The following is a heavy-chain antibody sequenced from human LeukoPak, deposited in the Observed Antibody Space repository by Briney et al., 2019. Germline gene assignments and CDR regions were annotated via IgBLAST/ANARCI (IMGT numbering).Heavy chain of an antibody. CDR3: ARDFGTTGWHTFDY. D-gene: IGHD6-19*01. J-gene: IGHJ4*02. CDR2: TYYRSKWYN. Sequence: SQTLSLTCVVSGDSVSSKNGAWNWIRQSPSRGLEWLGRTYYRSKWYNDYAESMEGRMTISQDTSKNQYSLHLNSVTPDDTAVYYCARDFGTTGWHTFDYCGQGTLVTVSS. V-gene: IGHV6-1*01. CDR1: GDSVSSKNGA.